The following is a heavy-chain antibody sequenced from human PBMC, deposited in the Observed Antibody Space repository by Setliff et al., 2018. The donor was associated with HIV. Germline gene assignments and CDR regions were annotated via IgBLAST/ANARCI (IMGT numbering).Heavy chain of an antibody. CDR1: GFTFSSYN. D-gene: IGHD4-17*01. Sequence: NPGGSLRLSCAASGFTFSSYNMNWVRQAPGKGLEWVSSISSSSSYIYYADSVKGRFTISRDNAKNSLYLQMNSLRAEDTAVYYCARAYDDYDSDLDYWGQGTLVTVSS. CDR3: ARAYDDYDSDLDY. J-gene: IGHJ4*02. V-gene: IGHV3-21*01. CDR2: ISSSSSYI.